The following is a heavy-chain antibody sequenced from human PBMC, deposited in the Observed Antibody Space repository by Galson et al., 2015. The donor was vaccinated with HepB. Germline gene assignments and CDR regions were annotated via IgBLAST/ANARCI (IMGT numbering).Heavy chain of an antibody. J-gene: IGHJ4*02. Sequence: SLRLSCAASGFTFSTYSMTWVRRAPGKGLEWVSYISGSSQTIYYADSVKGRFTISRDNAKNSLSLQMNSLRAEDTAVYYCARQPGSYAYFDYWGQGTLVTVSS. CDR1: GFTFSTYS. V-gene: IGHV3-48*01. CDR2: ISGSSQTI. D-gene: IGHD3-16*01. CDR3: ARQPGSYAYFDY.